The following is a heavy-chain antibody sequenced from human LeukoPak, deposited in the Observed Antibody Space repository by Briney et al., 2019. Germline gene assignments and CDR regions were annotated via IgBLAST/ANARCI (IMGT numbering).Heavy chain of an antibody. J-gene: IGHJ4*02. D-gene: IGHD3-22*01. CDR1: GITLSNYG. CDR2: MSDRGGRT. Sequence: TGGSLRLSCAVSGITLSNYGMSWVRQAPGKGLEWVAGMSDRGGRTNYADSVKGRFTISRDNPKNTLYLQMNSLRAEDTAVYFCAKRGVVIRVILVGFHKEAYYFDSWGQGALVTVSS. CDR3: AKRGVVIRVILVGFHKEAYYFDS. V-gene: IGHV3-23*01.